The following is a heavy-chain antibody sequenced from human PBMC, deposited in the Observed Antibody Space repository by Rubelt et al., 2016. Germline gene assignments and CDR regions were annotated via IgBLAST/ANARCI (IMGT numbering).Heavy chain of an antibody. Sequence: QVQLVQSGAEVKKPGASVKVSCKASGYTFTSYGISWVRQAPGQGLEWMGWISAYNGNTNYAQKLQGRVTMTTDTSTSTAYRELRSLRSDDTAVYYCARGARRYRMDPRNAFDIWGQGTMVTVSS. J-gene: IGHJ3*02. V-gene: IGHV1-18*01. D-gene: IGHD5-18*01. CDR1: GYTFTSYG. CDR3: ARGARRYRMDPRNAFDI. CDR2: ISAYNGNT.